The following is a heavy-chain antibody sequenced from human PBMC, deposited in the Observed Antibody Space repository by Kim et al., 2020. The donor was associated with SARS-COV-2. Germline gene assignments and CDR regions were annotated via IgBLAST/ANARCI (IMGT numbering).Heavy chain of an antibody. CDR1: GFSFSNFG. V-gene: IGHV3-30*18. Sequence: GGSLRLSCAASGFSFSNFGMHWVRQAPGKGLEWVAVISNNGRNEYYIDSVKGRFTISRDNAKNTLFLQMSSLRPEDTAVYYCAKDRRGGAWAGYFEYWGQGTLVIVSA. CDR2: ISNNGRNE. D-gene: IGHD3-16*01. CDR3: AKDRRGGAWAGYFEY. J-gene: IGHJ4*02.